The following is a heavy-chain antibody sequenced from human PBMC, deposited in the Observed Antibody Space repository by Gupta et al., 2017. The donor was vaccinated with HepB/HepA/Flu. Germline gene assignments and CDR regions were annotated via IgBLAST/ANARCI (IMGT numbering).Heavy chain of an antibody. CDR2: ISSSSSYI. V-gene: IGHV3-21*01. CDR3: ARDRDCSSTSCYHYYYMDV. CDR1: GFTFSSSS. D-gene: IGHD2-2*01. J-gene: IGHJ6*03. Sequence: EVQLVESGGGLVKPGGSLRLSCAASGFTFSSSSMNWVRQAPGKGLEWVSSISSSSSYIYYADSVKGRFTISRDNAKNSLYLQMNSLRAEDTAVYYCARDRDCSSTSCYHYYYMDVWGKGTTVTVS.